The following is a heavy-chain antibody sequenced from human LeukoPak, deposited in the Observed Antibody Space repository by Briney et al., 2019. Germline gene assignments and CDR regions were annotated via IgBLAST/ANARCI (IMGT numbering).Heavy chain of an antibody. CDR1: GFSFSKYW. J-gene: IGHJ4*02. CDR2: IKEDGTYT. CDR3: ARDFDMGITPGDDFDF. V-gene: IGHV3-74*01. D-gene: IGHD3-9*01. Sequence: GGSLRLSCAASGFSFSKYWMHWVRQTPGEGLVWVARIKEDGTYTSYADSVKGRFTISRDNARNTVFLQMNSLRAEDTAVYYCARDFDMGITPGDDFDFWGQGTLVAVSS.